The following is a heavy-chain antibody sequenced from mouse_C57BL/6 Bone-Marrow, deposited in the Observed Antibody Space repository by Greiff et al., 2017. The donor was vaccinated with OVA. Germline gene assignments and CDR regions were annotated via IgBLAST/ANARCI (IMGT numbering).Heavy chain of an antibody. Sequence: QVQLQQSGPGLVQPSQSLSITCTVSGFSLTSYGVHWVRQSPGQGLEWLGVIWSGGSTDYNAAFISRLSISKDNSKSQVFFKMNSLQADDTAIYYCAVWGYDGAPYFDYWGQGTTLTVSS. CDR2: IWSGGST. CDR1: GFSLTSYG. V-gene: IGHV2-2*01. CDR3: AVWGYDGAPYFDY. J-gene: IGHJ2*01. D-gene: IGHD2-2*01.